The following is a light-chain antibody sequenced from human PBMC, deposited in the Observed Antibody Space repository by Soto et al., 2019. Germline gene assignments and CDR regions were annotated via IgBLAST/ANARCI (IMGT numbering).Light chain of an antibody. V-gene: IGLV2-14*01. CDR1: SSDVGGYNY. CDR3: ISYTSSNVV. CDR2: DVS. J-gene: IGLJ2*01. Sequence: QSALTQPASVSGSPGQSITISCTGTSSDVGGYNYVSWYQQHPGKAPKLMIYDVSNRPSGVSNRFSGSKSGNTASLTISGRQAEDEADYYCISYTSSNVVFGGGTQLTVL.